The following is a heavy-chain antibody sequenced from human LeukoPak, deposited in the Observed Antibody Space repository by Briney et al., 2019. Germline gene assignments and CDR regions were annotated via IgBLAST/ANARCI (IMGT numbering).Heavy chain of an antibody. J-gene: IGHJ5*02. CDR1: GYTFTSYD. D-gene: IGHD6-6*01. CDR2: MNPNSGNT. Sequence: GASVKVSCKASGYTFTSYDINWVRQATGQGLEWMGWMNPNSGNTGYAQKFQGRVTITADKSTSTAYMELSSLRSEDTAVYYCARDLGIAARDSAWFDPWGQGTLVTVSS. V-gene: IGHV1-8*03. CDR3: ARDLGIAARDSAWFDP.